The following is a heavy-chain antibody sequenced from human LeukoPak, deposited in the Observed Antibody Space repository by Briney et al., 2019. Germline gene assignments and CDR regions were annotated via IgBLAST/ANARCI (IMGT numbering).Heavy chain of an antibody. D-gene: IGHD3-16*01. Sequence: ASVKVSCKASGYTFSTYGISWVRQAPGQGLEWMGWMSTSNGDTKYAQKLQGRVTMTTDTSTSTAYMELRNLRSDDTAVYYCAREGLGELTLDYWGQGTLVTVSS. J-gene: IGHJ4*02. CDR1: GYTFSTYG. CDR3: AREGLGELTLDY. V-gene: IGHV1-18*01. CDR2: MSTSNGDT.